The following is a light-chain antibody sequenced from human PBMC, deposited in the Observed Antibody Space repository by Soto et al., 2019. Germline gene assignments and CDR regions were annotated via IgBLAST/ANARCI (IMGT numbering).Light chain of an antibody. Sequence: EIVLTQSPPTLSLSPVERATLSCRASQSVSSYLAWYQQKPGQAPRLLIYDASNRATGIPARFSGSGSGTDFTLTISSLEPEDFAVYYCQQRSNWPPITFGQGTRL. V-gene: IGKV3-11*01. CDR3: QQRSNWPPIT. J-gene: IGKJ5*01. CDR2: DAS. CDR1: QSVSSY.